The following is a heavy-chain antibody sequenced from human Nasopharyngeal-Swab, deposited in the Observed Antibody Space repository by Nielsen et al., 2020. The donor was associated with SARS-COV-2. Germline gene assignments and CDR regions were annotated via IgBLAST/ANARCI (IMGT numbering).Heavy chain of an antibody. V-gene: IGHV3-23*01. Sequence: VRQAPGKGLEWVLAICGSGGSTSYADSVKVRFTFSRDNPKNTLYLQMNSLRAEDAAVYYCAKERARGQWVVRYCFDYWGQGTLVTVSS. D-gene: IGHD6-19*01. J-gene: IGHJ4*02. CDR3: AKERARGQWVVRYCFDY. CDR2: ICGSGGST.